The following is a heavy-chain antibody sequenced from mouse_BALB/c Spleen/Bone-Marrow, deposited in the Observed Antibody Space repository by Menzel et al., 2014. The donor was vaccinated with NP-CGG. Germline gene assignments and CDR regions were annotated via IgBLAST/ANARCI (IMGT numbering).Heavy chain of an antibody. J-gene: IGHJ4*01. D-gene: IGHD1-1*01. CDR2: INPTNGRS. CDR3: ARRGDYYGAMDY. V-gene: IGHV1S81*02. CDR1: GYIFTNYW. Sequence: VQLQQSGVELVKPGASVKLSCKASGYIFTNYWMHWVKQRPGQGLSWIGVINPTNGRSNYNEKFKSKATLTVDKSSSTAYMQLSSLTSEDSAVYYCARRGDYYGAMDYWGQGTSVTVSS.